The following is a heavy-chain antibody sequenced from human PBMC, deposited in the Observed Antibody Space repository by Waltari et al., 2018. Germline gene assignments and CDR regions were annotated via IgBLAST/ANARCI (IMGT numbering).Heavy chain of an antibody. CDR3: ALNVVVVPPSGWFDP. CDR1: GGSFSGYY. V-gene: IGHV4-34*01. J-gene: IGHJ5*02. Sequence: QVQLQQWGAGLLKTSETLSLTCAVYGGSFSGYYWSWIRQPPGKGLEWIGEINHSGSTNYNPSLKSRVTISVDTSKNQFSLKLSSVTAADTAVYYCALNVVVVPPSGWFDPWGQGTLVTVSS. CDR2: INHSGST. D-gene: IGHD2-15*01.